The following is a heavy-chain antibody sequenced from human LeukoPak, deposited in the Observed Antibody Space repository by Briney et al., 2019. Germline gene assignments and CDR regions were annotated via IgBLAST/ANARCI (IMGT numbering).Heavy chain of an antibody. Sequence: GSLRLSCAASGFTFSSYSMNWVRQAPGKGLEWVSSISSSSYIYYADSVKGRSTISRDNAKNSLYLQMNSLRAEDTAVYYCARHSDYSNYGVFDYWGQGTLVTVSS. CDR2: ISSSSYI. CDR1: GFTFSSYS. V-gene: IGHV3-21*01. D-gene: IGHD4-11*01. J-gene: IGHJ4*02. CDR3: ARHSDYSNYGVFDY.